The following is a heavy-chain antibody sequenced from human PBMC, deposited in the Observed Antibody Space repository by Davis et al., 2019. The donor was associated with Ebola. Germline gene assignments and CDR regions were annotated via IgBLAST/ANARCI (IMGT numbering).Heavy chain of an antibody. CDR3: ARREVGGIAVFDY. CDR2: INHSGST. D-gene: IGHD6-19*01. J-gene: IGHJ4*02. CDR1: GGSFSGYY. Sequence: MPGGSLSLTCAVYGGSFSGYYWSWIRQPPGKGLEWIGEINHSGSTNYNPSLKSRVTISVDTSKNQFSLKLSSVTAADTAVYYCARREVGGIAVFDYWGQGTLVTVSS. V-gene: IGHV4-34*01.